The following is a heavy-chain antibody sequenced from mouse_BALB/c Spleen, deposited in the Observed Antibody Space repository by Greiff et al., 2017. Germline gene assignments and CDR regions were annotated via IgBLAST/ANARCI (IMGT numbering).Heavy chain of an antibody. Sequence: EVMLVESGGGLVKPGGSLKLSCAASGFTFSSYAMSWVRQSPEKRLEWVAEISSGGSYTYYPDTVTGRFTISRDNAKNTLYLEMSSLRSEDTAMYYCAREDGNSYAMDYWGQGTSVTVSS. CDR2: ISSGGSYT. CDR3: AREDGNSYAMDY. J-gene: IGHJ4*01. V-gene: IGHV5-9-4*01. D-gene: IGHD2-1*01. CDR1: GFTFSSYA.